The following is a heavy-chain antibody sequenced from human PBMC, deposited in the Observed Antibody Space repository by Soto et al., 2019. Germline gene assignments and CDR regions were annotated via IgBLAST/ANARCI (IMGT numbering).Heavy chain of an antibody. CDR3: ARERPDGARLDP. CDR1: GGSISSGDYY. V-gene: IGHV4-30-4*01. Sequence: SETLSLTCTVSGGSISSGDYYWSWIRQPPGKGLEWIGSIYYSGSTYYSPSLKSRVTISVDTSKNQFSLKLSSVTAADTAVYYCARERPDGARLDPWGQGTLVTVSS. CDR2: IYYSGST. D-gene: IGHD6-6*01. J-gene: IGHJ5*02.